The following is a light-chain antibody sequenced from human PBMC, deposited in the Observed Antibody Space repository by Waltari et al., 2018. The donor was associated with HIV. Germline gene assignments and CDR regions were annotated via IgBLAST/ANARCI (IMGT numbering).Light chain of an antibody. CDR2: KDS. V-gene: IGLV3-25*03. CDR1: ALPKQY. Sequence: SYELTQPPSVSVSPGQTARITCSGDALPKQYAYWYRQRPSQAPVLVIYKDSERPSWIPERLSGSSSGTTVTLTIIGVQAEDEADYYCQSADSSGTYVVFGGGTKLTVL. J-gene: IGLJ3*02. CDR3: QSADSSGTYVV.